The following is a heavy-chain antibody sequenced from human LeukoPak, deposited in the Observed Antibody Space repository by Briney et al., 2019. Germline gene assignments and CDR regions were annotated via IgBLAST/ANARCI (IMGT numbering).Heavy chain of an antibody. D-gene: IGHD3-16*01. Sequence: PSETLSLTCTVSGGSISSYYWSWIRQPPGKGLEWIGYIYYSGSTNYHPSLKSRVTISVDTSKNQFSLKLSSVTAADTAVYYCARVNEITFGGVDYWGQGTLVTVSS. V-gene: IGHV4-59*01. CDR2: IYYSGST. CDR1: GGSISSYY. J-gene: IGHJ4*02. CDR3: ARVNEITFGGVDY.